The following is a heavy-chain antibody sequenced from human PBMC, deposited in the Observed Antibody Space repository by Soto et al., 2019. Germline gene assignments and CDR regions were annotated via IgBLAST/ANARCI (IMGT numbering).Heavy chain of an antibody. Sequence: PGGSLRLSCAASGFTFDDYAMHWVRQAPGKGLEWVSGISWNSDSIDYADSVKGRFTISRDNTKKSLFLQMNSLRAEDTAFYYCAKDVTYSSSSEFDFWGQGTLVTVSS. D-gene: IGHD6-6*01. J-gene: IGHJ4*02. CDR3: AKDVTYSSSSEFDF. V-gene: IGHV3-9*01. CDR2: ISWNSDSI. CDR1: GFTFDDYA.